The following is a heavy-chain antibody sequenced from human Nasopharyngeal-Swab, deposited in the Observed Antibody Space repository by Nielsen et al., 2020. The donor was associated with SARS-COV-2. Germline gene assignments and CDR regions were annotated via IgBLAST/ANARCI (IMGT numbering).Heavy chain of an antibody. Sequence: SETLSLTCAVSGSSISSGYYWGWIRQPPGKGLECIGNIYHSGSTYYNPSLKSRVTISVDTSKNQFSLKLSSVTAADTAVYHCARRSSWYYLDYWGQGILVTVSS. CDR2: IYHSGST. D-gene: IGHD6-13*01. V-gene: IGHV4-38-2*01. J-gene: IGHJ4*02. CDR1: GSSISSGYY. CDR3: ARRSSWYYLDY.